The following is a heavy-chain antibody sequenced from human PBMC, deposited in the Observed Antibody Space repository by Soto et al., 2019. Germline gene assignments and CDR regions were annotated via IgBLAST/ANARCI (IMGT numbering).Heavy chain of an antibody. D-gene: IGHD2-2*01. CDR3: ARTPPEYQLQYYFDY. CDR1: GFTFSNYA. CDR2: ISGSGGST. V-gene: IGHV3-23*01. J-gene: IGHJ4*01. Sequence: EVQLLESGGGLVQPGGSLRLSCAASGFTFSNYAMTWVRQAPGKGLEWVSAISGSGGSTYYADSVKGRFTVSRDNSKNTLYLQMSSLRAEDTAVYYCARTPPEYQLQYYFDYWGHGTLVTVSS.